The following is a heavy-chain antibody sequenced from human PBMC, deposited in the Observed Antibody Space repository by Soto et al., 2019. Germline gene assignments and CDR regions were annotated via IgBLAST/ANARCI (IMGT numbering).Heavy chain of an antibody. CDR1: GYTFNSHE. CDR2: ISGSGTT. Sequence: GGSLRLSCVASGYTFNSHEMSWVRQAPGKGLEWISSISGSGTTNYAESVKGRFTISRDNAHKSLFLEMKDLRVEDMAVYYCARGGIHWGQGTLVTVSS. D-gene: IGHD3-16*01. CDR3: ARGGIH. J-gene: IGHJ4*02. V-gene: IGHV3-48*03.